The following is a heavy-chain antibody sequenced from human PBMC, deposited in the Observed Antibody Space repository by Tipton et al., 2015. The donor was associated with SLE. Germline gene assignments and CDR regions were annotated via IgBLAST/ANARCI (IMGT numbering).Heavy chain of an antibody. CDR2: MNPDTDQT. D-gene: IGHD7-27*01. J-gene: IGHJ4*02. CDR1: GYTFISYD. Sequence: QVQLVQSGAEMKKPRASVKVSCKASGYTFISYDINWVRQAPGQGLEWMGWMNPDTDQTGYAQKFQGRVTMTRDSSISTAYMELSSLRSDDTAVYYCSRSGDLDFWGQGTQVTVSS. CDR3: SRSGDLDF. V-gene: IGHV1-8*01.